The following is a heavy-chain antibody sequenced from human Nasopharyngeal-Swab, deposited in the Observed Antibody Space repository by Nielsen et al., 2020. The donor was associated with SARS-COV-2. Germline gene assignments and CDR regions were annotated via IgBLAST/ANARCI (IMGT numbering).Heavy chain of an antibody. Sequence: GESLKISCAASGFTFSSYWMSWVRQAPGKGLEWVANIKQDGSGKYYVDSVKGRFTISRDNAKNSLYLQMNSLRAEDTAVYYCARRARSGYHHFDYWGQGTLVTVSS. V-gene: IGHV3-7*03. CDR1: GFTFSSYW. CDR3: ARRARSGYHHFDY. D-gene: IGHD3-22*01. CDR2: IKQDGSGK. J-gene: IGHJ4*02.